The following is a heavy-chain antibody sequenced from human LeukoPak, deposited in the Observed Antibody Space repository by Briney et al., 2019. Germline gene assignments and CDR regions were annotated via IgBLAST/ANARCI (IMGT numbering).Heavy chain of an antibody. D-gene: IGHD6-19*01. Sequence: GGSLRLSCIASEFIFSNYWMTWVRQAPGKGLEWVANIKPDGSAQYYADSVRGRFTISRDSAKNSVFLQMNSLGAEDTAVYHCARPYGIGWSGLEHWGRGTLVTVSS. CDR3: ARPYGIGWSGLEH. J-gene: IGHJ4*02. CDR2: IKPDGSAQ. V-gene: IGHV3-7*01. CDR1: EFIFSNYW.